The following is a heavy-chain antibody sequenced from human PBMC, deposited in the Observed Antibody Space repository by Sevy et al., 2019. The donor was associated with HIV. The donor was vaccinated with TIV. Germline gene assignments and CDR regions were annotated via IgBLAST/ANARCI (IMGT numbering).Heavy chain of an antibody. V-gene: IGHV3-66*01. CDR3: ARGKSGYGYALNY. Sequence: GGCLRLSCAASGFTVNSNYMTWVRQAPGKGLEGVSVIHSDDTTYHADSVKDRFTISRDNFKNTLYLHMSSLRAEDTNDYYCARGKSGYGYALNYWGQGTLVTVSS. D-gene: IGHD5-18*01. J-gene: IGHJ4*02. CDR1: GFTVNSNY. CDR2: IHSDDTT.